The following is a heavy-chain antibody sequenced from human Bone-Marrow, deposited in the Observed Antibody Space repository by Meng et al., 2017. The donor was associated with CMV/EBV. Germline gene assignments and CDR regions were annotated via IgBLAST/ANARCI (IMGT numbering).Heavy chain of an antibody. CDR2: IYYSGST. V-gene: IGHV4-61*01. D-gene: IGHD3-3*01. CDR1: GGSVSSGSYY. CDR3: ARGRYDFWSGQYGMDV. J-gene: IGHJ6*02. Sequence: GSLRLTCTVSGGSVSSGSYYWSWIRQPPGKGLEWIGYIYYSGSTNYNPSLKSRVTISVDTSKNQFSLKLSSVTAADTAVYYCARGRYDFWSGQYGMDVWGQGTTVTVSS.